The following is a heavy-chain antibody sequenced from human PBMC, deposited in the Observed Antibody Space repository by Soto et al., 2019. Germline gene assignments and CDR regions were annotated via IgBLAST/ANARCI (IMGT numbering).Heavy chain of an antibody. V-gene: IGHV4-34*01. CDR2: IKDSGST. J-gene: IGHJ4*02. CDR3: VRGISMVGPVQGDAHAKDFFDS. D-gene: IGHD1-26*01. Sequence: QVQLQQWGAGLLKPSETLSLACAVYGGSFSGYYWSWIRQPPGKGLQWIGEIKDSGSTNQNPSLKSRVTMLVLRSKNPSSLRLKSLTAAETGVYYCVRGISMVGPVQGDAHAKDFFDSWGQGTLVTVSS. CDR1: GGSFSGYY.